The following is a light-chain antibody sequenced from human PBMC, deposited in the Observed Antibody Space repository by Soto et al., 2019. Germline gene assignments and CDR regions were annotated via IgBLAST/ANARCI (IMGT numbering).Light chain of an antibody. CDR3: QQYKSYPWT. CDR1: QTISNF. V-gene: IGKV1-5*03. CDR2: RAS. J-gene: IGKJ1*01. Sequence: RMTRSPFTLSALEGDSVAITCRASQTISNFLAWYQQKPGKAPKLLFYRASNLEGGVPSRFSGGGSGTEFTLTINSLQPDDSATYYCQQYKSYPWTFGQGTNVDI.